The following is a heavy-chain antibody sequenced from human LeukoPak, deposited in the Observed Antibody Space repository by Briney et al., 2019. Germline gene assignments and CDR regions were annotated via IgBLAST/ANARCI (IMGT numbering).Heavy chain of an antibody. CDR2: ISYDGSNK. D-gene: IGHD5-12*01. J-gene: IGHJ4*02. V-gene: IGHV3-30*18. Sequence: RTPSLSCAVYQITISRYGMQWIRRAPGKGQERVAVISYDGSNKYYADSVKGRFTISRDNSKNTLYLQMNSLRAEDTAVYYCAKVNSGYDIYYFDYWGQGTLVTVSS. CDR3: AKVNSGYDIYYFDY. CDR1: QITISRYG.